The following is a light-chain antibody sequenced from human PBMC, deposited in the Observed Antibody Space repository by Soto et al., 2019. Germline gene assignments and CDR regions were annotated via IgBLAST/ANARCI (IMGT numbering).Light chain of an antibody. CDR1: QSVSSN. CDR2: GAS. V-gene: IGKV3-15*01. Sequence: EIVMTQSPATLSVSPGERATLSCRARQSVSSNLAWYQQKPGQAPRLLIYGASTRATGIPARFSGSGSGTEFTLTISSLQSEDFAVYYCQQYNNWPPNTFGPGTKVDIK. J-gene: IGKJ3*01. CDR3: QQYNNWPPNT.